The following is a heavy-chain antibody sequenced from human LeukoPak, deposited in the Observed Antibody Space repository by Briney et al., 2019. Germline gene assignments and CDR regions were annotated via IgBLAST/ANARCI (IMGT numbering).Heavy chain of an antibody. Sequence: ASVKVSCKASGYTFTDYYMHWVRQAPGQGLEWTGWINPNSGGTNYAQKFQGRVTTTRDTSISTAYMELSRLRSDDTAVYYCARGLYDSSDYWGQGTLVTVSS. CDR2: INPNSGGT. D-gene: IGHD3-22*01. CDR1: GYTFTDYY. V-gene: IGHV1-2*02. CDR3: ARGLYDSSDY. J-gene: IGHJ4*02.